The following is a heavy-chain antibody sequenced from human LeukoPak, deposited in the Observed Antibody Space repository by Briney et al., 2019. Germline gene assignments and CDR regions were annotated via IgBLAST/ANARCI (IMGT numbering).Heavy chain of an antibody. J-gene: IGHJ4*02. D-gene: IGHD3-22*01. CDR3: AKGYDSSGFYLDY. CDR1: GFTFSNYA. CDR2: MRSDGSTK. Sequence: PGGSLRLSCAASGFTFSNYAMHWVRQAPGKGLEWVAYMRSDGSTKYYADSVKGRFTISGDNSKNTPYVQMNSLRAEDTAVYYCAKGYDSSGFYLDYWGQGTLVTVSS. V-gene: IGHV3-30*02.